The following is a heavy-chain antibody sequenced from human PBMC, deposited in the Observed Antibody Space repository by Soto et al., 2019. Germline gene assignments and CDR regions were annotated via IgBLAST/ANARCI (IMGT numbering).Heavy chain of an antibody. CDR3: ARDGNFYDTSGFYSD. D-gene: IGHD3-22*01. V-gene: IGHV3-7*03. CDR1: VLTLISYW. CDR2: IKQDGSEK. Sequence: GWSLRLCCASSVLTLISYWMNWVRQAPGKGLEWVANIKQDGSEKYYVDSVKGRFTISRDNAKKSLYLQMNSLRAEDTAMYYCARDGNFYDTSGFYSDWGQGTLVTVSS. J-gene: IGHJ4*02.